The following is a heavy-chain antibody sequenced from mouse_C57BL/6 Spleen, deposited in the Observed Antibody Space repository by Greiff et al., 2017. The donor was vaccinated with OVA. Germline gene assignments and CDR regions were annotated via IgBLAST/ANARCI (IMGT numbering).Heavy chain of an antibody. J-gene: IGHJ4*01. V-gene: IGHV5-17*01. CDR1: GFTFSDYG. CDR3: ARHDYYSSSYRNYAMDY. Sequence: EVQGVESGGGLVKPGGSLKLSCAASGFTFSDYGMHWVRQAPEKGLEWVAYISRGSSTIYYADTVKGRFTISRDTAKNTLFLQMTSLRSEDTAMYYSARHDYYSSSYRNYAMDYWGQGTSVTVSS. CDR2: ISRGSSTI. D-gene: IGHD1-1*01.